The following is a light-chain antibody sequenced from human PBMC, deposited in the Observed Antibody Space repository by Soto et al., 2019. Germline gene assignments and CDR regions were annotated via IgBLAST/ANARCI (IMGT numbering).Light chain of an antibody. CDR3: QQFNHYPRGP. J-gene: IGKJ4*01. V-gene: IGKV1-9*01. Sequence: DIQLTPSPSFLSASVGDRVTITCRASQGISSYLTWHQPTPGKAPKLLIYAASTLQSGVPSRFSGSGSGTEFTLTIRSLQPEDFATYFCQQFNHYPRGPFGGGTTVDIK. CDR1: QGISSY. CDR2: AAS.